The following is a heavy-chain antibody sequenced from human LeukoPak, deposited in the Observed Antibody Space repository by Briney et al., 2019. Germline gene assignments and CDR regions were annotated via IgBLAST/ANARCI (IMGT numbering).Heavy chain of an antibody. CDR1: GYTFTGYY. CDR3: ASQYSSGWYVQRYYFDY. V-gene: IGHV1-2*02. Sequence: ASVKVSCKASGYTFTGYYVHWVRRAPGQGLEWMGWINPNSGGTNYAQKFQGRVTMTRDTSISTAYMELSRLRSDDTAVYYCASQYSSGWYVQRYYFDYWGQGTLVTVSS. J-gene: IGHJ4*02. CDR2: INPNSGGT. D-gene: IGHD6-19*01.